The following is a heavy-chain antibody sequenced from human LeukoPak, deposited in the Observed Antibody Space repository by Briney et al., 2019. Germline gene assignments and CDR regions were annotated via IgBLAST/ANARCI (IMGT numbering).Heavy chain of an antibody. Sequence: GGSLRLSCAASGFTFSTYGMHWVRQAPGKGLEWVAVIWYDGSNKYYADSVKGRFTISRDNSKNTLYLQMNSLRAEDTAVYYCARDRRYCSSTSCSYYYYYYGMDVWGQGTTVTVSS. V-gene: IGHV3-30*19. D-gene: IGHD2-2*01. CDR3: ARDRRYCSSTSCSYYYYYYGMDV. CDR1: GFTFSTYG. J-gene: IGHJ6*02. CDR2: IWYDGSNK.